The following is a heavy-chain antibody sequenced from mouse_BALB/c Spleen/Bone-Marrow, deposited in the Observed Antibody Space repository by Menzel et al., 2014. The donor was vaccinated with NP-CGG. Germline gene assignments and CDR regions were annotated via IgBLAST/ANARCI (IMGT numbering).Heavy chain of an antibody. CDR1: GFNIXDTY. V-gene: IGHV14-3*02. CDR3: ARWEYYAMDY. D-gene: IGHD4-1*01. CDR2: IDPANGNT. Sequence: EVKVVESGAELVKPGASVKLSCTASGFNIXDTYMHWVKQRPEQGLEWIGRIDPANGNTKYDPKFQGKATITADTSSNTAYLQLSSLTSEDTAVYYCARWEYYAMDYWGQGTSVTVSS. J-gene: IGHJ4*01.